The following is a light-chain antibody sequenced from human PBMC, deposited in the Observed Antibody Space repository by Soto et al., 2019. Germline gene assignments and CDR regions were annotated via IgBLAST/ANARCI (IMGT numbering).Light chain of an antibody. CDR3: QQSYTTPWT. Sequence: DIQMTQSPSSLSASVGGRVTITCRASQSISSYLNWYQQKPEKAPKLLIYAASSLQSGVPSRFSGSGSGTDFTLTISSLQPEDFATYYCQQSYTTPWTFGQGTKVEIK. CDR2: AAS. J-gene: IGKJ1*01. V-gene: IGKV1-39*01. CDR1: QSISSY.